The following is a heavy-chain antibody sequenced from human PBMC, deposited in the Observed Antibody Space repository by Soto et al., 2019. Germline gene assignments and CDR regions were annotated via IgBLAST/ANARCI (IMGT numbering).Heavy chain of an antibody. CDR3: ARAYGSGSYHSGDGFDP. CDR1: GGSISSYY. J-gene: IGHJ5*02. CDR2: IYYSGST. D-gene: IGHD3-10*01. V-gene: IGHV4-59*01. Sequence: SETLSLTCTVSGGSISSYYWSWIRQPPGKGLEWIAYIYYSGSTNYNPSLKSRVTISVDTSKNQFSLKLSSVTAADTAVYYCARAYGSGSYHSGDGFDPWGQGTLVTAPQ.